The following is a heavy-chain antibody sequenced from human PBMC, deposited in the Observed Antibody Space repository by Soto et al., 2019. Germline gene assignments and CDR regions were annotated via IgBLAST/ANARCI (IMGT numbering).Heavy chain of an antibody. D-gene: IGHD3-3*01. V-gene: IGHV1-3*01. CDR3: AGDVRFLDWLSGPYNAFDI. Sequence: QVQLVQSGAEVKKPGASVKVSCKASGYTFTSYAMHWVRQAPGQRLEWMGWINAGNGNTKYSQKFQGRVTITRDTSASTAYVELSSLRSEDTAVYYCAGDVRFLDWLSGPYNAFDIWGQGTMVTVSS. CDR2: INAGNGNT. J-gene: IGHJ3*02. CDR1: GYTFTSYA.